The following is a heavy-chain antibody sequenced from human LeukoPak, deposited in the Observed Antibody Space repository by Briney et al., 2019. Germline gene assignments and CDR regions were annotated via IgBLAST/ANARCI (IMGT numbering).Heavy chain of an antibody. D-gene: IGHD2-2*01. V-gene: IGHV3-21*01. CDR2: ISSSSSYI. Sequence: PGGSLRLFCAASGFTFSSYSMNWVRQAPGKGLEWVSSISSSSSYIYYADSVKGRFTISRDNAKNSLYLQMNSLRAEDTAVYYCARDRGEYCSSTSCPSPFDYWGQGTLVTVSS. CDR1: GFTFSSYS. CDR3: ARDRGEYCSSTSCPSPFDY. J-gene: IGHJ4*02.